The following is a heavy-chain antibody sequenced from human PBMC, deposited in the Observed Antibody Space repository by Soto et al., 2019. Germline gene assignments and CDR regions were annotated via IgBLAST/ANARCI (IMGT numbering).Heavy chain of an antibody. CDR2: ISGSGSST. V-gene: IGHV3-23*01. J-gene: IGHJ4*02. CDR3: SKSIIAAGTYHFDN. D-gene: IGHD6-13*01. Sequence: GGSLRLSCAASGFTFTGYAMSWVRQAPGKGLEWVSGISGSGSSTDYADSVKGRFIISRDSSNNTVYLQMNSLTAEDTAMYYCSKSIIAAGTYHFDNWGQGALVTVSS. CDR1: GFTFTGYA.